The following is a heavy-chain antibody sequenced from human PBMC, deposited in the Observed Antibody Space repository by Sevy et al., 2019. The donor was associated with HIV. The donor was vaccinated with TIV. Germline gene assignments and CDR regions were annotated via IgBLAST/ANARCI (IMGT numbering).Heavy chain of an antibody. J-gene: IGHJ4*02. CDR2: IIPIFGTA. CDR1: GGTFSSYA. CDR3: ACSREVDTAMGYYFDY. V-gene: IGHV1-69*13. D-gene: IGHD5-18*01. Sequence: ASVKVSCKASGGTFSSYAISWVRQAPGQGLEWMGGIIPIFGTANYAQKFQGRVTITADESTSTAYMELSSLRSEDTAVYYCACSREVDTAMGYYFDYWGQGTLVTVPS.